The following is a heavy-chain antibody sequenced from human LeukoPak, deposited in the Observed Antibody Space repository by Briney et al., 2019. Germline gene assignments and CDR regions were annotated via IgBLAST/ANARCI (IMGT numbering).Heavy chain of an antibody. D-gene: IGHD2-2*01. Sequence: SETLSLTCTVSGGSISSYYWSWIRQPPGKGLEWIGYINYSGSTNYNASLKSRVTMSVGTSKKQFSLTLSSVTAAGTAVYYCAGHRCTSTSCYFDYSYGMDVWGQGTTVTVSS. CDR3: AGHRCTSTSCYFDYSYGMDV. J-gene: IGHJ6*02. CDR2: INYSGST. CDR1: GGSISSYY. V-gene: IGHV4-59*08.